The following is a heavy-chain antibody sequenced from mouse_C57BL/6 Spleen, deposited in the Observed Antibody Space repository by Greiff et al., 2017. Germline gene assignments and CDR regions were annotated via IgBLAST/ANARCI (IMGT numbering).Heavy chain of an antibody. CDR3: ARDYTWFAY. J-gene: IGHJ3*01. Sequence: EVQLVESGGGLVQPGGSLSLSCAASGFTFTDYYMSWVRQPPGKALEWLGFIRNKANGYTTEYSASVKGRFTISRDNSQSILYLQMNALRAEDSATYYCARDYTWFAYWGQGTLVTVSA. V-gene: IGHV7-3*01. D-gene: IGHD2-4*01. CDR2: IRNKANGYTT. CDR1: GFTFTDYY.